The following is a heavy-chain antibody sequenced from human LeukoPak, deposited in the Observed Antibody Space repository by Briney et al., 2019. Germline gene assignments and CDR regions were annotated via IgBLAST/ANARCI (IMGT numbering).Heavy chain of an antibody. V-gene: IGHV4-59*01. CDR3: AKFGVDYDMIV. J-gene: IGHJ6*02. Sequence: SETLSLTCTVSGGSISGSYWTWIRQPPGKGLEWIGQIYYKGNADYNPSLKSRVTLSVDTSKNQFSLKPTAMTAADTAVYYCAKFGVDYDMIVWGQGTTVTVS. CDR1: GGSISGSY. CDR2: IYYKGNA. D-gene: IGHD3-16*01.